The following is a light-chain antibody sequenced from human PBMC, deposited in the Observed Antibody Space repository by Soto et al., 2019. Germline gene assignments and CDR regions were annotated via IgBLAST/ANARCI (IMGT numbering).Light chain of an antibody. CDR3: MQAIQAPRT. V-gene: IGKV2-28*01. J-gene: IGKJ1*01. Sequence: DIVLTQSPLSLPVTPGEPASISCRSSQSLLHSNGNIYLDWYLQKPGHSPQLLIYLGSIRASGDPDRFSGSGSGTDFTLKITRVEAEDVGVYYCMQAIQAPRTFGLGTKVEIK. CDR2: LGS. CDR1: QSLLHSNGNIY.